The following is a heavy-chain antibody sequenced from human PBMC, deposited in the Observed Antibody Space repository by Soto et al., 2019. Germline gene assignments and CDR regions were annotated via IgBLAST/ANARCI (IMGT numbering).Heavy chain of an antibody. CDR3: ARVAPGGYGGNYLFQH. J-gene: IGHJ1*01. CDR2: INAGNGNT. V-gene: IGHV1-3*01. CDR1: GYTFTSYA. D-gene: IGHD4-17*01. Sequence: QVQLVQSGAEVKKPGASVKVSCKASGYTFTSYAMHWVRQAPGQSLEWMGWINAGNGNTQYSQKFQGRVTITRDTSASTAYMELSSLSSEDTAVYYCARVAPGGYGGNYLFQHSGQGTLVTVSS.